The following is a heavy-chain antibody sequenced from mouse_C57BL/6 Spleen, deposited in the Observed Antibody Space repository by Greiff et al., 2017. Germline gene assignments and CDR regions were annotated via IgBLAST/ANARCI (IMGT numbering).Heavy chain of an antibody. CDR1: GYTFTSYW. Sequence: QVHVKQPGAELVKPGASVKLSCKASGYTFTSYWMHWVKQRPGQGLEWIGMIHPNSGSTNYNEKFKSKATLTVDKSSSTAYMQLSSLTSEDSAVYYCADYYGSSYEWYFDVWGTGTTVTVSS. CDR2: IHPNSGST. D-gene: IGHD1-1*01. CDR3: ADYYGSSYEWYFDV. J-gene: IGHJ1*03. V-gene: IGHV1-64*01.